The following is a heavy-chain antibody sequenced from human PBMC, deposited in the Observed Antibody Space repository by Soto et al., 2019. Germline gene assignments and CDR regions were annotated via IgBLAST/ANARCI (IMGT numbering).Heavy chain of an antibody. D-gene: IGHD3-3*01. V-gene: IGHV1-8*02. CDR1: GYTFSDYD. CDR3: ARLNWSGYPVDY. J-gene: IGHJ4*02. CDR2: MNPNSGET. Sequence: ASVKVSCKTSGYTFSDYDINWVRQATGQGLEWIGWMNPNSGETGYAQKFQGRVTMTRSVSLTTAYLELSSLRSEDTAVYYCARLNWSGYPVDYWGQGTLVTVSS.